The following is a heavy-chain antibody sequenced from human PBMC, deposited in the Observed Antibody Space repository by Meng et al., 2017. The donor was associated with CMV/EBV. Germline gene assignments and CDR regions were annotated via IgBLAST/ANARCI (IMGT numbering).Heavy chain of an antibody. CDR1: GFTFSSYG. J-gene: IGHJ6*02. D-gene: IGHD3-22*01. V-gene: IGHV3-33*01. CDR3: ASLGNYYDSSGYQSPSDYYYGMDV. Sequence: GESLKISCAASGFTFSSYGMHWVRQAPGKGLEWVAVIWYDGSNKYYADSVKGRFTISRDNSKNTLYLQMNSLRAEDTAVYYCASLGNYYDSSGYQSPSDYYYGMDVWGQGTTVTVSS. CDR2: IWYDGSNK.